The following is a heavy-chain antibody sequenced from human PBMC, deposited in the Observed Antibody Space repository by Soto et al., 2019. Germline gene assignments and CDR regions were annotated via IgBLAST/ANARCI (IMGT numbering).Heavy chain of an antibody. CDR3: AHRPHVLRWFGEYSFDY. J-gene: IGHJ4*02. D-gene: IGHD3-10*01. CDR1: GFSLTTSGLG. CDR2: IYWYDDK. Sequence: QITLKESGPPLVKPTQTLTLTCTFSGFSLTTSGLGVGWIRHPPGKALEWLALIYWYDDKRYNPPLKSRPTITKDTSKNPVVLTITNMDPVYTDTYYCAHRPHVLRWFGEYSFDYWGQGTLVTVSS. V-gene: IGHV2-5*01.